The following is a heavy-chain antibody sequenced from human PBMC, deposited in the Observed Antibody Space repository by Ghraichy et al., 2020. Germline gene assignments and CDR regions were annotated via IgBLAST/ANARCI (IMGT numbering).Heavy chain of an antibody. D-gene: IGHD2-2*01. CDR2: IYYSGST. CDR3: ARDDCSSTSCYGVDP. J-gene: IGHJ5*02. Sequence: LSLTCTVSGGSISSYYWSWIRQPPGKGLEWIGYIYYSGSTNYNPSLKSRVTISVDTSKNQFSLKLSSVTAADTAVYYCARDDCSSTSCYGVDPWGQGTLVTVSS. V-gene: IGHV4-59*01. CDR1: GGSISSYY.